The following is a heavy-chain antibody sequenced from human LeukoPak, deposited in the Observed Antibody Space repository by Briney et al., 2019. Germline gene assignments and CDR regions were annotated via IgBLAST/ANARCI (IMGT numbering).Heavy chain of an antibody. J-gene: IGHJ4*02. D-gene: IGHD3-22*01. CDR3: ARDSDYYDSSGYSD. V-gene: IGHV1-2*02. CDR2: INPNSGGT. CDR1: GYTFTGYY. Sequence: VASVKVSCKASGYTFTGYYMHWVRQAPGQGLEWMGWINPNSGGTNYAQKFQGRVTMTRDTSISTAYMELNRLRSDDTAVYYCARDSDYYDSSGYSDWGQGTLVTVSS.